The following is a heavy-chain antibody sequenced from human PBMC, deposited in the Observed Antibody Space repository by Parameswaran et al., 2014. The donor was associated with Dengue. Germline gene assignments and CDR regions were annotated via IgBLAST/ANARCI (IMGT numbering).Heavy chain of an antibody. D-gene: IGHD3-9*01. V-gene: IGHV4-39*01. CDR2: IYYSGST. Sequence: VRQAPGKGLEWIGSIYYSGSTYYNPSLKSRVTISVDTSKNQFSLKLSSVAAADTAVYYCARLTRDYDILTGYFPFVDYWGQGTLVTVSS. CDR3: ARLTRDYDILTGYFPFVDY. J-gene: IGHJ4*02.